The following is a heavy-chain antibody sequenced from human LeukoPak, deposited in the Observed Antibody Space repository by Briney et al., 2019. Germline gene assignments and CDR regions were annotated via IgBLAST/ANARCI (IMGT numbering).Heavy chain of an antibody. CDR3: AKSLDGYSSSSFDS. CDR2: IYPGDSDT. Sequence: GESLKISCEGSGYSFRSYWIGWVRHMPGKGLEWMAIIYPGDSDTIYNPSFQGQVTVSADMSIRTAYLQWNSQKASDTAMYYCAKSLDGYSSSSFDSWGQGTLVTVSS. D-gene: IGHD6-6*01. V-gene: IGHV5-51*01. J-gene: IGHJ4*02. CDR1: GYSFRSYW.